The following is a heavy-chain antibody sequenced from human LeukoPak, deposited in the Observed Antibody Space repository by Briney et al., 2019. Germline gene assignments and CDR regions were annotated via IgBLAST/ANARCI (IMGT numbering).Heavy chain of an antibody. J-gene: IGHJ4*02. V-gene: IGHV3-23*01. Sequence: PGGSLRLSCAASGFTFSSYAMSWVRQAPGKGLEWVSAIRTSSGATYYADSVQGRFTISRDDSKNTLYLQMNSLRAEDTAVYYCTKGPSGVYSTPFFDYWGQGTLVTVSS. CDR3: TKGPSGVYSTPFFDY. CDR2: IRTSSGAT. D-gene: IGHD3-22*01. CDR1: GFTFSSYA.